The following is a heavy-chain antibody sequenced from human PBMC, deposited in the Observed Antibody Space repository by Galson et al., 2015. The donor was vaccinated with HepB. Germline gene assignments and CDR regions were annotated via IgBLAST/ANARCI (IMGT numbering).Heavy chain of an antibody. Sequence: SLRLSCAASGFTFSDYGIHWVRQAPGKGLEWVAVISYSGNNKYYADSVKGRFTISRGNSKDTVFLLMTSLRTEDTAVYYCAKDPGGYSRSYRPYIWFDPWGQGSLVTVSS. CDR2: ISYSGNNK. V-gene: IGHV3-30*18. D-gene: IGHD6-13*01. J-gene: IGHJ5*02. CDR3: AKDPGGYSRSYRPYIWFDP. CDR1: GFTFSDYG.